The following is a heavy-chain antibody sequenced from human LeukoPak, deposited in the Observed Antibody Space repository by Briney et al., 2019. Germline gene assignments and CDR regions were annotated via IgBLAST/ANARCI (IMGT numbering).Heavy chain of an antibody. Sequence: SVKVSCKASGYTFTSYGISWVRQAPGQGLEWMGGIIPIFGTANYAQKFQGRVTITADESTSTAYMELSSLRSEDTAVYYCASPNLMLREENDAFDIWGQGTMVTVSS. J-gene: IGHJ3*02. CDR3: ASPNLMLREENDAFDI. V-gene: IGHV1-69*13. D-gene: IGHD2-8*01. CDR1: GYTFTSYG. CDR2: IIPIFGTA.